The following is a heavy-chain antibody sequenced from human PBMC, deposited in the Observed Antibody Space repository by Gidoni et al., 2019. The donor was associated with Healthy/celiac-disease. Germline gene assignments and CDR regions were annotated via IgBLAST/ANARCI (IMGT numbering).Heavy chain of an antibody. Sequence: QVQLVQSGAEVKKPGSPVKVSCKSSGGTFSSYAISWVRQAPGPGLEWMGRIIPILGIANYAQKFQGRVTITADKSTSTAYMELSSLRSEDTAVYYCAREKAAAGTWEYGMDVWGQGTTVTVSS. CDR1: GGTFSSYA. V-gene: IGHV1-69*04. CDR3: AREKAAAGTWEYGMDV. J-gene: IGHJ6*02. CDR2: IIPILGIA. D-gene: IGHD6-13*01.